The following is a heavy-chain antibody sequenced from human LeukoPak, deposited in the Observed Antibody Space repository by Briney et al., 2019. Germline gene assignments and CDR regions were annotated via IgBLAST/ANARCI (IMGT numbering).Heavy chain of an antibody. V-gene: IGHV1-8*01. Sequence: ASVKVSCQASGYTFTSYEINWVRQATGQGVEWMGWMKPNSGDTGYAQKFQGRVTMTRNTSIRTAYMELSSLRSEDTAVYYCARGGGLSSGWFHDAFDIWGQGTMVTVSS. D-gene: IGHD6-19*01. CDR3: ARGGGLSSGWFHDAFDI. CDR1: GYTFTSYE. CDR2: MKPNSGDT. J-gene: IGHJ3*02.